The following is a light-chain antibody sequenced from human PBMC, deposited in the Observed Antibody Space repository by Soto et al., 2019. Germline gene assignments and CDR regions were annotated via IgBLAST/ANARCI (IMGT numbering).Light chain of an antibody. V-gene: IGLV2-14*01. CDR2: DVS. CDR3: SSQAVSSTLV. CDR1: SSDIGGYNY. Sequence: QSVLTQPASVSGSPCQSITIYCTGTSSDIGGYNYVSWYQQHPGKAPKLMIYDVSNRPSGVSNRFSGSKSGNTASLTISGLQAEDEADYYCSSQAVSSTLVFGGGTKVTVL. J-gene: IGLJ2*01.